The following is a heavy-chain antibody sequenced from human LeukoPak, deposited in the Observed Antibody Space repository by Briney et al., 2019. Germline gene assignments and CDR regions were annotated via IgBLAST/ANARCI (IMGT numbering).Heavy chain of an antibody. CDR3: AREYDSKGRFDN. CDR1: GFTFTAHS. CDR2: ISSDSTYK. V-gene: IGHV3-21*01. D-gene: IGHD3-22*01. J-gene: IGHJ4*02. Sequence: GGSLRLSCAISGFTFTAHSMNWVRQAPGKGLEWVSFISSDSTYKYYGDSVKGRFTISRDNANVYLQMNSLRAEDTATYHYAREYDSKGRFDNWGQGTWSPSPQ.